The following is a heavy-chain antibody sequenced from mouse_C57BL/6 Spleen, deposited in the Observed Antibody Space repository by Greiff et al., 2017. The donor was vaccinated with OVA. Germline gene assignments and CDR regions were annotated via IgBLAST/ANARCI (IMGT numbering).Heavy chain of an antibody. V-gene: IGHV1-76*01. CDR2: IYPGSGNT. J-gene: IGHJ1*03. Sequence: QVQLQQSGAELVRPGASVKLSCKASGYTFTDYYINWVKQRPGQGLEWIARIYPGSGNTYYNEKFKGKATLTAEKSSSTAYMQLSSLTSEDSAVYFCARSGDYWYFDVWGTGTTVTVSS. CDR3: ARSGDYWYFDV. CDR1: GYTFTDYY. D-gene: IGHD3-1*01.